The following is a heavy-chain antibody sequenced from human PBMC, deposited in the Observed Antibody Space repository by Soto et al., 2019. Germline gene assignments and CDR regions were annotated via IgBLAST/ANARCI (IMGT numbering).Heavy chain of an antibody. CDR1: GFTFSSYS. D-gene: IGHD2-2*01. CDR2: ISSSSSYI. V-gene: IGHV3-21*01. J-gene: IGHJ5*02. Sequence: EVQLVESGGGLVKPGGSLRLSCAASGFTFSSYSMNWVRQAPGKGLEWVSSISSSSSYIYYADSVKGRFTISRDNAKNSLDLQMNSLRAEDTAVYYCARERGSTSRDRRSFDPWGQGTLVTVSS. CDR3: ARERGSTSRDRRSFDP.